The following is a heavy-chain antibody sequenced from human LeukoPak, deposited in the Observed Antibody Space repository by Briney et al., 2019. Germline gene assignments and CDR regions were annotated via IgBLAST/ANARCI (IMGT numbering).Heavy chain of an antibody. J-gene: IGHJ2*01. Sequence: GGSLRLSCAASSFTFSSYWMTWVRQAPGKGLEWVANIKEDGSKTFYVDSVKGRFTISRDSAKNSLYLQMNSLRAEDTAVYYCASGPGEVGATSPYYFDLWGRGTLVTVSS. CDR3: ASGPGEVGATSPYYFDL. D-gene: IGHD1-26*01. CDR1: SFTFSSYW. V-gene: IGHV3-7*03. CDR2: IKEDGSKT.